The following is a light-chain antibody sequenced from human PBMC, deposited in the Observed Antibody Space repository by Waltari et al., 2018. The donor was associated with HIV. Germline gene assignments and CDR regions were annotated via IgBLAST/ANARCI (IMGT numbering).Light chain of an antibody. CDR3: SSYAGTSNFVL. Sequence: QSALTQPRSVSESPGQSVTISCTGTSSDVGAYNYVSWYQQHPGRATKFIIYNVSARPSGVPDRFSGSKSGNTASLTISGLQSEDEADYYCSSYAGTSNFVLFGGGTKLTVL. J-gene: IGLJ2*01. CDR2: NVS. V-gene: IGLV2-11*01. CDR1: SSDVGAYNY.